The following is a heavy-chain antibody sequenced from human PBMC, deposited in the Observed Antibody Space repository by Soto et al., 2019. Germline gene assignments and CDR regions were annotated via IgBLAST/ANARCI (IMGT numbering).Heavy chain of an antibody. CDR1: GVSIGSNYY. J-gene: IGHJ4*02. V-gene: IGHV4-4*02. Sequence: QVLLQESGPGLVQPSGTLSLSCVVSGVSIGSNYYWGWVRQPPGKGLEWLGDMSHIGSVNYNPSLKSRVTMSMDKSQNQFSLKLDSMTAADTAVYYWARSLGWYAVDYWGQGTLVIVSS. CDR3: ARSLGWYAVDY. CDR2: MSHIGSV. D-gene: IGHD6-19*01.